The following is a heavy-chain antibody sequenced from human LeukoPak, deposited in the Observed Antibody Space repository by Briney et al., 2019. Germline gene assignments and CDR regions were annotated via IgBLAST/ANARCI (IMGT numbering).Heavy chain of an antibody. V-gene: IGHV3-7*01. J-gene: IGHJ4*02. Sequence: GGSLRLSCAASGFAFSTYWMNWLRQAPGKGLEGVANIKHDGSEKYYLDSVKGRFTISRDNAKNSLYLQMSSLRAEDTAVYYCAREGPYSSSWFDYWGQGTLVTVSS. CDR1: GFAFSTYW. D-gene: IGHD6-13*01. CDR2: IKHDGSEK. CDR3: AREGPYSSSWFDY.